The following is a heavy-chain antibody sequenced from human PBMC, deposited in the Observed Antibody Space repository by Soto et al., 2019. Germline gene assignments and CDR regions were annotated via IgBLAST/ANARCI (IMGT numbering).Heavy chain of an antibody. CDR1: GFTFSSYS. Sequence: LRLSCAASGFTFSSYSMNWVRQAPGKGLEWVSYISSTGSTIYYADSVKGRFTISRDNAKNSLYLQMNSLRAEDTAVYYCARDRRYYYDSSGNLDYWGQGTLVTVSS. CDR2: ISSTGSTI. V-gene: IGHV3-48*01. D-gene: IGHD3-22*01. CDR3: ARDRRYYYDSSGNLDY. J-gene: IGHJ4*02.